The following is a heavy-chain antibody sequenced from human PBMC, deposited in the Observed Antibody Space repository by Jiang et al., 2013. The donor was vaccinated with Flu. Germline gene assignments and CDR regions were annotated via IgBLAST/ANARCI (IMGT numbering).Heavy chain of an antibody. CDR2: IYHSGST. CDR1: GGSISSSNW. CDR3: ASKGFGELATLDY. J-gene: IGHJ4*02. Sequence: SGSGLVKPSGTLSLTCAVSGGSISSSNWWSWVRQPPGKGLEWIGEIYHSGSTNYNPSLKSRVTISVDKSKNQFSLKLSSVTAADTAVYYCASKGFGELATLDYWGQGTLVTVSS. V-gene: IGHV4-4*02. D-gene: IGHD3-10*01.